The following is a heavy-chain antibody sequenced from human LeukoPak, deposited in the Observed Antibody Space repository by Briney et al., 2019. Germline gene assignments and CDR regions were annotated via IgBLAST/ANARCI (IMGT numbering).Heavy chain of an antibody. D-gene: IGHD3-22*01. CDR1: GVSISSYY. CDR2: IYYSGST. Sequence: PSETLSLTCTVSGVSISSYYWSWIRQPPGKGLEWIGYIYYSGSTNYNPSLKSRVTISVDTSKKQFSLKVRSVTAADTAVYYCARRDSPFDLWGRGTLVTVS. J-gene: IGHJ2*01. V-gene: IGHV4-59*01. CDR3: ARRDSPFDL.